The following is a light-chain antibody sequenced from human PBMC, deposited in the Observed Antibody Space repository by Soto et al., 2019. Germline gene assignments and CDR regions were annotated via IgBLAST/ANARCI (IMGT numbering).Light chain of an antibody. CDR2: GAS. V-gene: IGKV3-20*01. CDR3: QQYGSSPPALT. J-gene: IGKJ4*02. CDR1: QSVSRSS. Sequence: DIVLTPSPGTLSLSPGERATLSCRASQSVSRSSLAWYQQKPGQAPRLLIFGASSRATGIPDRFSGSGSGTDFTLTITRLEPEDFAVYYCQQYGSSPPALTFGGGTKVEIK.